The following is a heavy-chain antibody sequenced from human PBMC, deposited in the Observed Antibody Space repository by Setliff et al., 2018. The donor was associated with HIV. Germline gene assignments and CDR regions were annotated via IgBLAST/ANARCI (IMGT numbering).Heavy chain of an antibody. V-gene: IGHV4-30-4*08. CDR1: GGSISGDF. CDR2: ITYSGSA. D-gene: IGHD4-17*01. CDR3: VRDDYGYNGKGFDY. J-gene: IGHJ4*02. Sequence: SETLSLTCSVSGGSISGDFWTWIRQPPGKGLEWIGYITYSGSAYYNPSLKSRVTISIDTSNNQISLRLSSVTAADTAMYYCVRDDYGYNGKGFDYWGPGTLVTVSS.